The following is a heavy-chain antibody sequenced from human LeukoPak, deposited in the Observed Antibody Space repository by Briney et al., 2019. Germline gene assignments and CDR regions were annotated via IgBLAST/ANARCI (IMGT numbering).Heavy chain of an antibody. J-gene: IGHJ4*02. CDR3: ARIGYCSSTSCYTHLFDY. Sequence: GGSLRLSCAASGFTFSSYWMSWVRQAPGKVLEWVANIKQDGSEKYYVDSVKGRFTISRDNAKNSLYLQMNSLRAEDTAVYYCARIGYCSSTSCYTHLFDYWGQGTLVTVSS. D-gene: IGHD2-2*02. CDR1: GFTFSSYW. CDR2: IKQDGSEK. V-gene: IGHV3-7*01.